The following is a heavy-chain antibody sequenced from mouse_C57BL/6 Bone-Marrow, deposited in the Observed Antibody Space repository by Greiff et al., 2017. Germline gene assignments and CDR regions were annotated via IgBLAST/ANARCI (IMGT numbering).Heavy chain of an antibody. CDR1: GFTFSDYY. J-gene: IGHJ3*01. Sequence: EVQGVESGGGLVQPGGSLKLSCAASGFTFSDYYMYWVRQTPEKRLEWVAYISNGGGSTYYPDTVKGRFTISRDNATNTLYLQMSRLKSEDTAMYYCARGVFAWFAYWGEGTLVTVSA. CDR3: ARGVFAWFAY. CDR2: ISNGGGST. V-gene: IGHV5-12*01.